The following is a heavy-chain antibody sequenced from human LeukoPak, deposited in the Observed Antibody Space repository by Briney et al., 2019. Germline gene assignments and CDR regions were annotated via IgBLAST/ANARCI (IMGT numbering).Heavy chain of an antibody. CDR1: GFTFSNYG. CDR3: AKDAEVLLWFGGLVY. J-gene: IGHJ4*02. V-gene: IGHV3-30*18. Sequence: PGGSLRLSCAASGFTFSNYGMHWVRQAPGKGLEWVAVISYDGSNKYYADSVKGQFTISRDNSKNTLYLQMNSLRAEDTAVYYCAKDAEVLLWFGGLVYWGQGTLVTVSS. CDR2: ISYDGSNK. D-gene: IGHD3-10*01.